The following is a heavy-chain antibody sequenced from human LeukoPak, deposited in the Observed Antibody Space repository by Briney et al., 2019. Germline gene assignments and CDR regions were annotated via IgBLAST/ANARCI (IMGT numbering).Heavy chain of an antibody. CDR3: AKEGDYYGSGSYRDGFDI. J-gene: IGHJ3*02. Sequence: QTGGSLRLSCAASGFTFSRYGIHWVRQAPGKGLEWVAFIRYDGINKYYADSVKGRFTFSRDNFKSTLYLQMNSLGTEDTAVYYCAKEGDYYGSGSYRDGFDIWGQGTTVTVSS. V-gene: IGHV3-30*02. D-gene: IGHD3-10*01. CDR2: IRYDGINK. CDR1: GFTFSRYG.